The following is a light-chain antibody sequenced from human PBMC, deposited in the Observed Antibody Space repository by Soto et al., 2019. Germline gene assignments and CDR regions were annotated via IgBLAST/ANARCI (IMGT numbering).Light chain of an antibody. V-gene: IGKV3-20*01. CDR2: GAS. Sequence: EIVLSQSPSTLSLTPGERATLSCRASPSVTNFLAWYQQKPGQAPRLLIYGASSRATGIPDRFSGSGSGTDFTLTISRLEPEDFAVYYCQQYGSSPITFAQGTRLEIK. CDR3: QQYGSSPIT. CDR1: PSVTNF. J-gene: IGKJ5*01.